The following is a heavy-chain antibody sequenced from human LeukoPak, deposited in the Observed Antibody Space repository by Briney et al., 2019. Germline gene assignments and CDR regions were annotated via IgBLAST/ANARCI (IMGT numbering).Heavy chain of an antibody. CDR1: GGSFSGYY. J-gene: IGHJ4*02. D-gene: IGHD4-23*01. V-gene: IGHV4-34*01. Sequence: SETLSLTCAVYGGSFSGYYWSWIRQPQGKGLEWIGEINHSGSTNYNPSLKSRVTISVDTSKNQFSLKLSSVTAADTAVYYCAKAYGGNSESWGQGTLVTVSS. CDR3: AKAYGGNSES. CDR2: INHSGST.